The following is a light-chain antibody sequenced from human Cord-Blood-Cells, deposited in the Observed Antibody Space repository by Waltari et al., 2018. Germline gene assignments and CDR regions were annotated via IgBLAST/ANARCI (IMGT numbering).Light chain of an antibody. V-gene: IGLV2-14*03. CDR3: SSYTSISTLV. CDR1: NSHVGGYNY. Sequence: QSALTQPASVSGSPGQSLTISCTGTNSHVGGYNYASWYQQHPAKAPQLKIYDVSNRPPGVAKRFSGSKSCNTASLTISGLQAEDEADYYCSSYTSISTLVFGTGTKVTVL. J-gene: IGLJ1*01. CDR2: DVS.